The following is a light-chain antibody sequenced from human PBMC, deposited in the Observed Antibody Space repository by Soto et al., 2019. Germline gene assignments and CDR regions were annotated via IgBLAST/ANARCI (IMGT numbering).Light chain of an antibody. CDR3: SSYTRSSTLV. V-gene: IGLV2-14*01. J-gene: IGLJ1*01. CDR1: SGDVGGYNY. CDR2: DVS. Sequence: QSALTQPASVSGSPGQSITISWTGTSGDVGGYNYASWYQQHPGKAPKLMIYDVSNRPSGVSNLFSGSKSGNTAYLTISGFQAEGEADYSCSSYTRSSTLVFGTGTKLTVL.